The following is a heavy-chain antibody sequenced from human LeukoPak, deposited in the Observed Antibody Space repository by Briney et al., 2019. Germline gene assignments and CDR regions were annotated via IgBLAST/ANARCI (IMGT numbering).Heavy chain of an antibody. D-gene: IGHD3-10*01. CDR3: ARDRHYGSGSYYNPEY. J-gene: IGHJ4*02. V-gene: IGHV3-30*03. CDR1: GFTFSSYG. Sequence: GRSLRLSCAASGFTFSSYGMHWVRQAPGKGLEWVAVISYDGSNKYYADSVKGRFTISRDNSKNTLYLQMNSLRAEDTAVYYCARDRHYGSGSYYNPEYWGQGTLVTVSS. CDR2: ISYDGSNK.